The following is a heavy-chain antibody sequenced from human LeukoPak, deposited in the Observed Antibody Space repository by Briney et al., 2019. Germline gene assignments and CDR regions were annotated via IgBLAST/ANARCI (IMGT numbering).Heavy chain of an antibody. CDR2: IHRHGNEK. Sequence: QPGGSLRLSCAASGFTFSNYWMSWVRQAPGKGLEWVASIHRHGNEKYFVDSVRGRFTISRDNAKNSLYLQMSSLRAEDTAVYYCATLNGPLFEYWGQGTLVTVSS. CDR3: ATLNGPLFEY. CDR1: GFTFSNYW. J-gene: IGHJ4*02. V-gene: IGHV3-7*01. D-gene: IGHD2-8*01.